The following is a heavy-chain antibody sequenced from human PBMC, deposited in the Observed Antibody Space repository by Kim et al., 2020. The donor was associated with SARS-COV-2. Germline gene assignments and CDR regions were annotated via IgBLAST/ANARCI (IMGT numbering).Heavy chain of an antibody. J-gene: IGHJ6*02. CDR1: GFTFSSYA. V-gene: IGHV3-30*04. D-gene: IGHD3-22*01. CDR2: ISYDGSNK. Sequence: GGSLRLSCAASGFTFSSYAMHWVRQAPGKGLEWVAVISYDGSNKYYADSVKGRFTISRDNSKNTLYLQMNSLRAEDTAVYYCARDATYYYDSSGYYYAQTDYSSSYGMDVWGQGTTVTVSS. CDR3: ARDATYYYDSSGYYYAQTDYSSSYGMDV.